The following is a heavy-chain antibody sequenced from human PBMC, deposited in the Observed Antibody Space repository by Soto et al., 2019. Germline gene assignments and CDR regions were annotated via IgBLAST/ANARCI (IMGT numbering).Heavy chain of an antibody. CDR1: GGSFSGYY. CDR3: ARGMGSSSWSTAGYYYYGMDV. Sequence: QVQLQQWGAGLLKPSETLSLTCAVYGGSFSGYYWSWIRQPPGKGLEWIGEINHSGSTNYNPSLKSRVTISVDTSKNQFSLKLSSVTAADTAVYYCARGMGSSSWSTAGYYYYGMDVWGQGTPVTVSS. J-gene: IGHJ6*02. CDR2: INHSGST. D-gene: IGHD6-13*01. V-gene: IGHV4-34*01.